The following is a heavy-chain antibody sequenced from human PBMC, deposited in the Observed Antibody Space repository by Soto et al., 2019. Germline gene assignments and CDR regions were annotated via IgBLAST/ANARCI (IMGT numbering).Heavy chain of an antibody. CDR2: ICNSGST. CDR3: ARHVHFDWLLLSPYYYGVDV. CDR1: GGSIRSYC. J-gene: IGHJ6*02. D-gene: IGHD3-9*01. V-gene: IGHV4-59*08. Sequence: ASETLSLTCTVSGGSIRSYCWTWIRQPPWEGLEGIGCICNSGSTNYNPSLKSRVTISVDTQKNQFSLQLSSVTVADTAVYYCARHVHFDWLLLSPYYYGVDVXGQXTTVTVSS.